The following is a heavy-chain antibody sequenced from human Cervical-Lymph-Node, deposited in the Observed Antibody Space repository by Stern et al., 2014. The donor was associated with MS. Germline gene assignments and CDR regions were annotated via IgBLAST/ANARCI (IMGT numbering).Heavy chain of an antibody. CDR3: ARYGYGFDM. CDR1: GGSISSSNW. V-gene: IGHV4-4*02. J-gene: IGHJ3*02. Sequence: VQLEESGPGLVKPSGTLSLTCAVSGGSISSSNWWSWVRQPPGKGLEWIAEIYHSGRTNYNPSLRSRVIISVDKSKNQFSLNLSSVTAADTAMYYCARYGYGFDMWGQGTMVTVSS. D-gene: IGHD3-10*01. CDR2: IYHSGRT.